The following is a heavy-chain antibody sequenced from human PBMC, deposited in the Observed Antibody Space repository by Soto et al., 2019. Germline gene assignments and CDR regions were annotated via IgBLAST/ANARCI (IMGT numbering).Heavy chain of an antibody. CDR3: ARDLRGNKGVRLFDY. Sequence: PGGAQIPFCASSGFTISYYYMSWIRQAREKGLEWVSYSSIISSYTYYADSVKGRLTISRDNAKNSMYIQMTSLRAQETAVYYCARDLRGNKGVRLFDYWGQGTLVTVSS. V-gene: IGHV3-11*06. J-gene: IGHJ4*02. D-gene: IGHD2-8*01. CDR1: GFTISYYY. CDR2: SSIISSYT.